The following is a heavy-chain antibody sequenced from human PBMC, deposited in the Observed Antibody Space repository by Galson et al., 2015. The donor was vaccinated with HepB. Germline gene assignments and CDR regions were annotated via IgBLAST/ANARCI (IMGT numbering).Heavy chain of an antibody. CDR1: GYNFASYW. V-gene: IGHV5-51*01. Sequence: QSGAEVKKPGESLKISCKGSGYNFASYWIGWVRQMPGKGLEWMGIVYPGDSDSRYSPSFQGQVSFSVDKSINTAYLHWSSLRASDTAIYYCARHQSEVVMTVPFDAWGQGTLVTVSS. D-gene: IGHD2-21*02. CDR2: VYPGDSDS. J-gene: IGHJ5*02. CDR3: ARHQSEVVMTVPFDA.